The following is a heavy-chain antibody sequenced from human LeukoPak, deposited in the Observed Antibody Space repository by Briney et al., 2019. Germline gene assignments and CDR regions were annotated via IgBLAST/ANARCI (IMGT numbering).Heavy chain of an antibody. CDR3: AKVRGTGYYDSSGPHAVFDY. V-gene: IGHV3-23*01. CDR1: GFTFSSYA. D-gene: IGHD3-22*01. CDR2: ISGSGGST. Sequence: GGSLRLSCAASGFTFSSYAMSWVRQAPGKGLEWVSTISGSGGSTYYADSVKGRFTIYRDNSKNTLYLQMNSLRAEDTAVYYCAKVRGTGYYDSSGPHAVFDYWGQGTLVTVSS. J-gene: IGHJ4*02.